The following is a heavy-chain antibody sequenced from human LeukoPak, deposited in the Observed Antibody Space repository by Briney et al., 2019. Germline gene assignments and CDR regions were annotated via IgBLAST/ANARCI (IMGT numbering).Heavy chain of an antibody. Sequence: SETLSLTCTVSGGSISSGSYYWSWVRQPAGKGLEWIGRIYTSGSTNYNPSLKSRLTISGDPSKDQFSLKLNSVTAADTAVYYCAKHHVLATTNFDSWGQGTLVIVSS. V-gene: IGHV4-61*02. CDR1: GGSISSGSYY. CDR3: AKHHVLATTNFDS. CDR2: IYTSGST. D-gene: IGHD5-12*01. J-gene: IGHJ4*02.